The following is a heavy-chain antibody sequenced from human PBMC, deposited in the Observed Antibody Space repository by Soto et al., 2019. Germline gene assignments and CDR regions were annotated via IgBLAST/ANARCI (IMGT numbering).Heavy chain of an antibody. Sequence: QVQLQQWGAGLLKPSETLSLTCAVYGGSFSGYYWSWIRQPPGKGLEWIGEINHSGSTNYNPSLKRRVTISVDTSKNQFSLKLSSVTAADTAVYYCARGIAVAGLPGAFDIWCQGTMVTVSS. V-gene: IGHV4-34*01. CDR1: GGSFSGYY. CDR3: ARGIAVAGLPGAFDI. J-gene: IGHJ3*02. D-gene: IGHD6-19*01. CDR2: INHSGST.